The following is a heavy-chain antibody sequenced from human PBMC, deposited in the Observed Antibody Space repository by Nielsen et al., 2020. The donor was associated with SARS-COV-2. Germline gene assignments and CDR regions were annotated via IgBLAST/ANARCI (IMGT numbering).Heavy chain of an antibody. CDR1: GFTFDDYA. CDR2: IIWNSGSI. Sequence: SLKISCAASGFTFDDYAMHWVRQAPGKGLEWVSGIIWNSGSIGYADSVKGRFTISRDNAKNSLYLQMNSLRAEDTALYYCAKDNRVIPWLVQTYFDYWGQGTLVTVSS. D-gene: IGHD6-19*01. CDR3: AKDNRVIPWLVQTYFDY. J-gene: IGHJ4*02. V-gene: IGHV3-9*01.